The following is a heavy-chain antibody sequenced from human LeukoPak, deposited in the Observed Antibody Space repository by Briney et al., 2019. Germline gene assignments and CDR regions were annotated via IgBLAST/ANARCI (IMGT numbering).Heavy chain of an antibody. CDR1: GFTSSSYA. CDR3: SKDRTTSGGAEGY. D-gene: IGHD3-10*01. CDR2: ISGSGGGT. J-gene: IGHJ4*02. V-gene: IGHV3-23*01. Sequence: GGSLRLSCAASGFTSSSYAMSWVRQAPGKGLEWVSGISGSGGGTYYADSVKGRFTISRDNSKNTLYLQMDSLRAEDTAIYYCSKDRTTSGGAEGYWGQGTLVTVSA.